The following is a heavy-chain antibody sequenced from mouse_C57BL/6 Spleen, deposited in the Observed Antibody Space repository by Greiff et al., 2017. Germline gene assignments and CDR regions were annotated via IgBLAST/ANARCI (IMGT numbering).Heavy chain of an antibody. Sequence: EVQLVESGGGLVQPGGSLSLSCAASGFTFTDYYMSWVRQPPGKALEWLGFIRNKANGYTTEYSASVKGRFTISRDNSQSVLYLQMNALRAEDGATYYCARSGYFDVGGTGTTVTVSS. CDR3: ARSGYFDV. V-gene: IGHV7-3*01. CDR2: IRNKANGYTT. CDR1: GFTFTDYY. J-gene: IGHJ1*03.